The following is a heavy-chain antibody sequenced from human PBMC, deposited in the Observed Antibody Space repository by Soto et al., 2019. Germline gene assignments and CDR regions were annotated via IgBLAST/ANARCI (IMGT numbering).Heavy chain of an antibody. CDR2: INYSGSTT. V-gene: IGHV3-23*01. Sequence: EVQLLESGGGLVQPGGSLRLSCETSGFSFNTYAMTWVRQAPGMGLEWVAVINYSGSTTFHAQSVKGRYIISRDNSRNSVFLRTDSLRAEDTAVYYCVKQRGSGKSFYYNMDVWGLGTTVIVSS. J-gene: IGHJ6*02. CDR3: VKQRGSGKSFYYNMDV. D-gene: IGHD3-10*01. CDR1: GFSFNTYA.